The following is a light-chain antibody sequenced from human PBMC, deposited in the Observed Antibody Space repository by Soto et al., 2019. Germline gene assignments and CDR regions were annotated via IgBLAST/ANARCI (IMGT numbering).Light chain of an antibody. CDR3: MQHSHWPHT. Sequence: DVVMTQSPLSLPATLGQPASISCRSSQTLVHSDGNTYLNWIQQRPGQSPRRLIFDISNRDSGVPDRFSGSGSGTDFTLKIIRVEAEDVGLYYCMQHSHWPHTFGRGTKLEIK. V-gene: IGKV2-30*02. CDR2: DIS. J-gene: IGKJ2*01. CDR1: QTLVHSDGNTY.